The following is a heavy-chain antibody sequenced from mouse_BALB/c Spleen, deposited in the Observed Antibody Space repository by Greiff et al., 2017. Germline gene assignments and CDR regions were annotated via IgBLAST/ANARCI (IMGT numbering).Heavy chain of an antibody. Sequence: QVQLQQSGAELVRPGVSVKISCKGSGYTFTDYAMHWVKQSHAKSLEWIGVISTYYGDASYNRKFKGKATMTVDKSSSTAYMELARLTSEDSAIYYCARIYYGSKRDYYAMDYWGQGTSVTVSS. CDR1: GYTFTDYA. CDR2: ISTYYGDA. J-gene: IGHJ4*01. CDR3: ARIYYGSKRDYYAMDY. V-gene: IGHV1S137*01. D-gene: IGHD1-1*01.